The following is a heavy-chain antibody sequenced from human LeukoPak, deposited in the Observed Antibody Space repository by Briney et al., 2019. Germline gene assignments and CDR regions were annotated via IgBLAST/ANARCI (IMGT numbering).Heavy chain of an antibody. CDR3: ARVYYDILTGYYHFDY. D-gene: IGHD3-9*01. Sequence: ASVKVSCKASGYTFTSYGISWVRQAPGQGLEWMGWISAYNGNTHYAQMFQGRVTMTRDTSTSTAYMELSRLRSDDTAVYYCARVYYDILTGYYHFDYWGQGTLVTVSS. V-gene: IGHV1-18*01. J-gene: IGHJ4*02. CDR1: GYTFTSYG. CDR2: ISAYNGNT.